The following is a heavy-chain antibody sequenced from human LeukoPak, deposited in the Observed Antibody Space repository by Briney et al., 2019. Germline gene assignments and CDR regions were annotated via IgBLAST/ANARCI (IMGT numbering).Heavy chain of an antibody. CDR3: ARSLLWFGESFDY. CDR1: GGSISSGGYS. V-gene: IGHV4-30-2*01. Sequence: PSQTLSLTCAVSGGSISSGGYSWSWIRQPPGKGLEWIGYIYHSGRTYYSPSLKSRVTISVAGSKNQFSLKLSSVTAADTAVYYCARSLLWFGESFDYWGQGTLVTVSS. CDR2: IYHSGRT. J-gene: IGHJ4*02. D-gene: IGHD3-10*01.